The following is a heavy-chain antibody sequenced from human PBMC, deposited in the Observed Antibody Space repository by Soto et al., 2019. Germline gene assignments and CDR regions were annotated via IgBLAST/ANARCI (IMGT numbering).Heavy chain of an antibody. CDR1: GDSVSGNSAA. CDR3: AIDFPYYVISDSYLDY. Sequence: SQTLSLTCVISGDSVSGNSAAWNWIRQSQSRGLEWLGRTYYRSRWYNDYAVCVKSRITVTPDTSHNPFSLHPNSVTPEDTAVSYSAIDFPYYVISDSYLDYGGQGALVPVS. V-gene: IGHV6-1*01. J-gene: IGHJ4*02. CDR2: TYYRSRWYN. D-gene: IGHD3-16*01.